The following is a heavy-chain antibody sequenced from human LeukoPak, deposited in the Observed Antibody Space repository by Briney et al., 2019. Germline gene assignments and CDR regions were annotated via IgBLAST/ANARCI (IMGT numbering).Heavy chain of an antibody. D-gene: IGHD4-17*01. J-gene: IGHJ4*02. CDR2: INHSGGT. CDR3: ARARDYGDFPRDFDY. V-gene: IGHV4-34*01. CDR1: DGSFSGYY. Sequence: PSETLSLTCAVYDGSFSGYYWSWIRQPPGKGLGWIGKINHSGGTTYNPSLKSRVTISVDTSKNQFSLKLSSVTAADTAVYYCARARDYGDFPRDFDYWGQGTLVTVSS.